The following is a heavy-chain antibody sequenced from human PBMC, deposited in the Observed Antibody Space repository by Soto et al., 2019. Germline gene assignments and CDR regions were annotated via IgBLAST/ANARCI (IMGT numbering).Heavy chain of an antibody. CDR1: GFTLNDFG. CDR3: AREKWFGQTPFDS. CDR2: ISGYDGNT. Sequence: SVKVSCKASGFTLNDFGVSWGREAPGQGLEWMGWISGYDGNTNFAQKYEGRVTMTIDSSTSTAYMELRNLRSDDTAMYYCAREKWFGQTPFDSWGQGTLVTVS. D-gene: IGHD3-10*01. J-gene: IGHJ4*02. V-gene: IGHV1-18*01.